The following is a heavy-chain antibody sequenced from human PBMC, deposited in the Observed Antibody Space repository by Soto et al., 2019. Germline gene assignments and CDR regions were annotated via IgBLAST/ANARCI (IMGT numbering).Heavy chain of an antibody. CDR3: ARQTGYSSAWYAVYGMDV. V-gene: IGHV3-23*01. CDR2: ISGSGGST. D-gene: IGHD6-19*01. CDR1: EVTFIGLA. Sequence: GPALTSSGAAAEVTFIGLAIRWIIKAPGKGLEWVSAISGSGGSTYYADSVKGRFTISRDNSKNTLYLQWSSLKASDTAMYYCARQTGYSSAWYAVYGMDVWGQGTTVTVSS. J-gene: IGHJ6*02.